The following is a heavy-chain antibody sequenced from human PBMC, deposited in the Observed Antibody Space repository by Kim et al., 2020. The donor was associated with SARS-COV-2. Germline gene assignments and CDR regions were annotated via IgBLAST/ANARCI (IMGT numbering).Heavy chain of an antibody. J-gene: IGHJ4*01. V-gene: IGHV1-24*01. CDR1: GYTLTELS. D-gene: IGHD3-22*01. CDR3: ATVKYYYDSSGYYYFDY. Sequence: ASVKVSCKVSGYTLTELSMHWVRQAPGKGLEWMGGFDPEDGETIYAQKFQGRVTMTEDTSTDTAYMGLSSLRSEDTAVYYCATVKYYYDSSGYYYFDYLGQRLLAPVSS. CDR2: FDPEDGET.